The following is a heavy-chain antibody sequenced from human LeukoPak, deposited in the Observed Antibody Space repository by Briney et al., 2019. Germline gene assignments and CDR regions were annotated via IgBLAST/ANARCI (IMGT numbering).Heavy chain of an antibody. Sequence: PSETLSLACTVSGGSISSSSYYWGWIRQPPGKGLEWIGSIYCSGSTYYNPSLKSRVTISVDTSKNQFSLKLSSVTAADTAVYYCARHRHECTNGVCFSFDYWGQGTLVTVSS. CDR3: ARHRHECTNGVCFSFDY. V-gene: IGHV4-39*01. CDR2: IYCSGST. J-gene: IGHJ4*02. CDR1: GGSISSSSYY. D-gene: IGHD2-8*01.